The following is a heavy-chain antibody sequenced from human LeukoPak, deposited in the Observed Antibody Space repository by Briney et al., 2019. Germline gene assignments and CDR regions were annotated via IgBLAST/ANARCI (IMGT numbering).Heavy chain of an antibody. V-gene: IGHV3-23*01. Sequence: PGGSLRLSCAASGFTFSSYAMSWVRQAPGKGLEWVSAISGSGGSTYYADSVKGRFTISRDNSKNPLYLQMNSLRAEDTAVYYCAKVRGEYCSGGSCYYIDPFDYWGQGTLVTVSS. D-gene: IGHD2-15*01. CDR1: GFTFSSYA. CDR2: ISGSGGST. CDR3: AKVRGEYCSGGSCYYIDPFDY. J-gene: IGHJ4*02.